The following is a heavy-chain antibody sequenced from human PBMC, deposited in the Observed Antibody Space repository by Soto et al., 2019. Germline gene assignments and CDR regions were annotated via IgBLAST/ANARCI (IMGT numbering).Heavy chain of an antibody. D-gene: IGHD2-15*01. CDR2: MNPNSGNT. CDR1: GYTFTSYD. V-gene: IGHV1-8*01. Sequence: ASVKVSCKASGYTFTSYDINWVRQATGQGLEWTGWMNPNSGNTGYAQKFQGRVTMTRNTSISTAYMELSSLRSEDTAVYYCARSHCSGGSCYLMAFDYWGQGTLVTVSS. J-gene: IGHJ4*02. CDR3: ARSHCSGGSCYLMAFDY.